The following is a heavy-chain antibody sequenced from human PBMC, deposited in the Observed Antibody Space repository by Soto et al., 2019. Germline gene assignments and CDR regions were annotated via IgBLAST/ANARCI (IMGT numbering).Heavy chain of an antibody. D-gene: IGHD3-3*01. CDR1: GFTFSSYS. CDR2: ISSSSSYI. J-gene: IGHJ4*02. Sequence: GGSLRLSCAASGFTFSSYSMNWVRQAPGKGLEWVSSISSSSSYIYYADSVKGRFTISRDNAKNSLYLQMNSLRAEDTAVYYCARGGTYDFWSGYYVHHYYFDYWGQGTLVTVYS. CDR3: ARGGTYDFWSGYYVHHYYFDY. V-gene: IGHV3-21*01.